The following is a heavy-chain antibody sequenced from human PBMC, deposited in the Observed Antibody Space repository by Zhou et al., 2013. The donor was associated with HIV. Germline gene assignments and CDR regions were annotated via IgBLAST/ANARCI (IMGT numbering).Heavy chain of an antibody. CDR3: ASPDYYSSGSSADY. V-gene: IGHV4-34*01. Sequence: QVQLQQWGAGLLKPSETLSLTCGVYGGSFSGYYCSWFRQPPGKGLEWIGEINHSGSTNYNPSLKSRVTISVDTSKNQFSLRLSSVTAADTAVYYCASPDYYSSGSSADYWGQGNPGHRLL. D-gene: IGHD3-10*01. CDR2: INHSGST. CDR1: GGSFSGYY. J-gene: IGHJ4*02.